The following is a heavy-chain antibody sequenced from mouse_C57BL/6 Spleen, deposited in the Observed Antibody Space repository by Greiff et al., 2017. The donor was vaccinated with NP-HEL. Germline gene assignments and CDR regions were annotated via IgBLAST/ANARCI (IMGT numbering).Heavy chain of an antibody. D-gene: IGHD2-4*01. Sequence: EVQRVESGGGLVKPGGSLKLSCAASGFTFSSYAMSWVRQTPEKRLEWVATISDGGSYTYYPDNVKGRFTISRDNAKNNLYLQMSHLKSEDTAMYYCARCDYDGYFDYWGQGTTLTVSS. CDR3: ARCDYDGYFDY. CDR1: GFTFSSYA. J-gene: IGHJ2*01. V-gene: IGHV5-4*01. CDR2: ISDGGSYT.